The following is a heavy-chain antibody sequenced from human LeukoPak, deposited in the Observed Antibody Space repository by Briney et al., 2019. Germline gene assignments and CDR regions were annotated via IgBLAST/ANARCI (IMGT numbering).Heavy chain of an antibody. CDR1: GFTFSGSA. J-gene: IGHJ2*01. CDR2: IRSKANSYAT. Sequence: GGSLRLSCAASGFTFSGSAMNWVRQASGKGLEWVGRIRSKANSYATAYAASVKGRFTISRDDSKNTAYLQMNSLKTEDTALYYCTRHPEYSSSSDWYFDLWGRGTLVTVSS. D-gene: IGHD6-6*01. CDR3: TRHPEYSSSSDWYFDL. V-gene: IGHV3-73*01.